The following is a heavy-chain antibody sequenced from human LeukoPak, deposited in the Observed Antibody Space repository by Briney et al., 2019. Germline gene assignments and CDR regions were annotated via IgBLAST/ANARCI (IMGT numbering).Heavy chain of an antibody. Sequence: ASVKVSCKASGYTFIDYYLHWLRQAPGQGPEWMGRINPNRGDTKPAQKFQGRVTMTRDTSISVAYMELSSLQSDDTAVYYCARNPDEHWLDESENWYFDLWGSGTLVTVSS. CDR1: GYTFIDYY. D-gene: IGHD6-19*01. CDR2: INPNRGDT. V-gene: IGHV1-2*06. CDR3: ARNPDEHWLDESENWYFDL. J-gene: IGHJ2*01.